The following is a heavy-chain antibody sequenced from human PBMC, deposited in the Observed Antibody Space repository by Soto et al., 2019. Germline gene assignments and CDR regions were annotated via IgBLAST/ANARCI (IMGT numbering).Heavy chain of an antibody. J-gene: IGHJ4*02. CDR1: GFTFSNYA. CDR3: AYGGTGEGYFDH. Sequence: EVQLLESGGGLVQPGGSLRLSCVASGFTFSNYAMSWVRKAPGKGLEWVSAISGNGGKTYYADSVKGRFTISRDNSKNTLYLQMNSLRADDTAVYYCAYGGTGEGYFDHWGQGTLVTVSS. V-gene: IGHV3-23*01. D-gene: IGHD7-27*01. CDR2: ISGNGGKT.